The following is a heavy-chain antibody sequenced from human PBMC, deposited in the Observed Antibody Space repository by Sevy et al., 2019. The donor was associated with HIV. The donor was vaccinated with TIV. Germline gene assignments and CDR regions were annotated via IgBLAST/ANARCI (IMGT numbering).Heavy chain of an antibody. J-gene: IGHJ4*02. D-gene: IGHD3-9*01. CDR1: GGTFSSYA. CDR3: ARGRPYYDILTGSHYFDY. CDR2: IIPIFGTA. V-gene: IGHV1-69*13. Sequence: ASVKVSCKASGGTFSSYAISWVRQAPGQGLEWMGGIIPIFGTANYAQKFQGRVTITADESTSTAYMELSSLRSEEMAVYYGARGRPYYDILTGSHYFDYWGQGTLVTVSS.